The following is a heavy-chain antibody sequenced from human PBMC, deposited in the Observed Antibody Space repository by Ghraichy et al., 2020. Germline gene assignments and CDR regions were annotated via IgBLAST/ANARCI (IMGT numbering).Heavy chain of an antibody. J-gene: IGHJ6*02. D-gene: IGHD2-2*02. CDR3: ASFVVPAAIPAKGALYYYYGMDV. V-gene: IGHV3-48*02. Sequence: GGSLRLSCAASGFTFSSYSMNWVRQAPGKGLEWVSYISSSSSTIYYADSVKGRFTISRDNAKNSLYLQMNSLRDEDTAVYYCASFVVPAAIPAKGALYYYYGMDVWGQGTTVTVSS. CDR2: ISSSSSTI. CDR1: GFTFSSYS.